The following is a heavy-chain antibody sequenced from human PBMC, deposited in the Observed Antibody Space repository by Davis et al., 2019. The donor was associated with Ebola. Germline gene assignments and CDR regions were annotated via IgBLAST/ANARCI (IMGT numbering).Heavy chain of an antibody. Sequence: ASVKVSCKASGYTFTSYDINWVRQAPGKGLEWMGWISAYNGNTNYAQKLQGRVIMTTDTPTSTAYMELRSLRSDDTAVYYCARVSCSGGSCYAKWFDPWGQGTLVTVSS. CDR1: GYTFTSYD. D-gene: IGHD2-15*01. J-gene: IGHJ5*02. CDR3: ARVSCSGGSCYAKWFDP. V-gene: IGHV1-18*01. CDR2: ISAYNGNT.